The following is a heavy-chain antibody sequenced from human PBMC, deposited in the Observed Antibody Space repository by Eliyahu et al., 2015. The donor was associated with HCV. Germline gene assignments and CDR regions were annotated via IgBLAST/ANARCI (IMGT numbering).Heavy chain of an antibody. D-gene: IGHD3-3*01. CDR3: ARVAYYDFWSGYYGPFDY. Sequence: EVQLVESGGGLVQPGGSLRLSCAASGFTFSSYWXSWVRQAPGKGLGWVANIKQDGSEKYYVDSVKGRFTISRDNAKNSLYLQMNSLRAEDTAVYYCARVAYYDFWSGYYGPFDYWGQGTLVTVSS. J-gene: IGHJ4*02. V-gene: IGHV3-7*01. CDR2: IKQDGSEK. CDR1: GFTFSSYW.